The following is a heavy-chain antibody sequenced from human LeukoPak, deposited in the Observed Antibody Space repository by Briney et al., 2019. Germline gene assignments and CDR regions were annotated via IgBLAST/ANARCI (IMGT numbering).Heavy chain of an antibody. CDR2: IHYSGST. Sequence: NPSETLPLTCTVSGGSISSYYWSWIRQPPGKGLEWIGYIHYSGSTNYNPSLKSRVTISVDTSKNQFSLKLTSVTAADTAVYYCARGVTMVRGVIGEVDYWGQGTLVTVSS. V-gene: IGHV4-59*01. CDR3: ARGVTMVRGVIGEVDY. D-gene: IGHD3-10*01. J-gene: IGHJ4*02. CDR1: GGSISSYY.